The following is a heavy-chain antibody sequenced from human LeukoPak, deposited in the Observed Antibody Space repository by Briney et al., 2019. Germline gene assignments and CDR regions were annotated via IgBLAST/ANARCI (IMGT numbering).Heavy chain of an antibody. CDR2: IIPIFGTA. V-gene: IGHV1-69*05. CDR1: GGTFSSYA. D-gene: IGHD4-17*01. J-gene: IGHJ4*02. Sequence: GASVKVSCKASGGTFSSYAISWVRQAPGQGLEWMGGIIPIFGTANYAQKLQGRVTMTTDTSTSTAYMELRSLRSDDTAVYYCARDPDYGDYGFDYWGQGTLVTVSS. CDR3: ARDPDYGDYGFDY.